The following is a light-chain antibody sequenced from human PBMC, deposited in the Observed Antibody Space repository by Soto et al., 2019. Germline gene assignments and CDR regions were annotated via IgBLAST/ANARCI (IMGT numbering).Light chain of an antibody. CDR1: QSIDSW. Sequence: DIQMTQSPSTLSASVGDRVTITCRASQSIDSWLAWFQQKPGKAPKLLIYDASNLETGVPSRFSGSGSGTDFTFTISSLQPEDIATYYCQQYDNLPYTFGQGTKVDIK. CDR2: DAS. V-gene: IGKV1-33*01. J-gene: IGKJ2*01. CDR3: QQYDNLPYT.